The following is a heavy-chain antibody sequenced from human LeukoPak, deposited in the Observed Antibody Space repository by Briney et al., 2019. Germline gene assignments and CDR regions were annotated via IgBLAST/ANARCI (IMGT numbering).Heavy chain of an antibody. Sequence: EASVKVSCKASGGTFSSYAIGWVRQAPGQGLEWMGGIIPIFGTANYEQKFQGRVTITTDESTSTAYMELSSLRSEDTAVYYCAILQSDIVVVPAAPFPSYYYYYYMDVWGKGTTVTVSS. CDR1: GGTFSSYA. D-gene: IGHD2-2*01. CDR3: AILQSDIVVVPAAPFPSYYYYYYMDV. V-gene: IGHV1-69*05. J-gene: IGHJ6*03. CDR2: IIPIFGTA.